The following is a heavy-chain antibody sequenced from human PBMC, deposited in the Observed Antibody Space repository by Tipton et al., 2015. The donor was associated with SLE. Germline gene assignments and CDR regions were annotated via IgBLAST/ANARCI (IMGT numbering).Heavy chain of an antibody. D-gene: IGHD4-17*01. CDR2: IRFDGSDK. CDR3: VKDCGLSGDRDY. J-gene: IGHJ4*02. V-gene: IGHV3-30*02. CDR1: GFIFSNSG. Sequence: SLRLSCVASGFIFSNSGMHWVRQAPGKGPEWVAFIRFDGSDKYYYYADSVKGRFTISRDNSKNTVSLQMNSLRVEDTAVYYCVKDCGLSGDRDYWGQGTLVTVSS.